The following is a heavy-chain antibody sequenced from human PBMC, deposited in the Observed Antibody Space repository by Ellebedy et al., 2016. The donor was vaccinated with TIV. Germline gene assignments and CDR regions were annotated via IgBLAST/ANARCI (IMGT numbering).Heavy chain of an antibody. Sequence: MPSETLSLTCAVSGASIGGYFWSWIRQPPGKGLEWIAYIHNGVTTSYNPSLKSRVTISADTSKNQFSLILTSVTAADTAGYYCARHAGNAEYAFDFWGQGSPVTVSS. J-gene: IGHJ4*02. D-gene: IGHD2-2*01. CDR3: ARHAGNAEYAFDF. CDR2: IHNGVTT. V-gene: IGHV4-59*08. CDR1: GASIGGYF.